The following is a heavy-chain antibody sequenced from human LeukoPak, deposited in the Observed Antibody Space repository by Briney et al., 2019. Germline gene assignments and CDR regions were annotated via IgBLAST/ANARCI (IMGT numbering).Heavy chain of an antibody. V-gene: IGHV3-48*04. D-gene: IGHD3-10*01. Sequence: GGSLRLSCAASGFTFSSYSMNWVRQAPGKGLEWVSYISSSSSTIYYADSVKGRFTISRDNAKNSLYLQMNSLRAEDTAVYYCARASRYGSGSYFDYWGQGTLVTVSS. J-gene: IGHJ4*02. CDR3: ARASRYGSGSYFDY. CDR1: GFTFSSYS. CDR2: ISSSSSTI.